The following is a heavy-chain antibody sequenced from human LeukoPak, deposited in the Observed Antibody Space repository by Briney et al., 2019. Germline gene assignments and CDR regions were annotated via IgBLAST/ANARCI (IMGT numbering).Heavy chain of an antibody. CDR2: INPNSGGT. Sequence: ASVKVSCKASGYTFTGYYMHWVRQAPGQGLEWMGRINPNSGGTNYAQKFQGRVTMTRDTSSSTAYMELSRLRSDDTAVYYCARDTVVVVADYYYYYMDVWGKGTTVTVSS. CDR3: ARDTVVVVADYYYYYMDV. J-gene: IGHJ6*03. V-gene: IGHV1-2*06. D-gene: IGHD2-15*01. CDR1: GYTFTGYY.